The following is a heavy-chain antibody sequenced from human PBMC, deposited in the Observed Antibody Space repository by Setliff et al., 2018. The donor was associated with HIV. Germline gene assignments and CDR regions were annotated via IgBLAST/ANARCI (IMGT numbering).Heavy chain of an antibody. V-gene: IGHV1-18*01. Sequence: RQAPGQGLEWMGWISDYNGDINYAQKFQGRVTVTTDTSTSTAYMEVRSLRSDDTAVYYCARGAARGNSFDYWGQGTLVTVSS. CDR2: ISDYNGDI. D-gene: IGHD6-6*01. CDR3: ARGAARGNSFDY. J-gene: IGHJ4*02.